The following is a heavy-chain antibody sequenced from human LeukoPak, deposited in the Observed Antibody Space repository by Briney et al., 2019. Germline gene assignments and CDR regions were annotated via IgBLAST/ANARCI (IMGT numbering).Heavy chain of an antibody. CDR3: ARAYAGTLFY. CDR2: ISSSGTTI. V-gene: IGHV3-48*03. CDR1: GFTFTSYA. Sequence: PGGSLRLSCAASGFTFTSYAMSWVRQAPGKGLEWDSYISSSGTTIYYADSVKGRFTISRDNAKNSLYLQMNSLRAEDTAVYYCARAYAGTLFYWGQGTLVTVSS. D-gene: IGHD4-23*01. J-gene: IGHJ4*02.